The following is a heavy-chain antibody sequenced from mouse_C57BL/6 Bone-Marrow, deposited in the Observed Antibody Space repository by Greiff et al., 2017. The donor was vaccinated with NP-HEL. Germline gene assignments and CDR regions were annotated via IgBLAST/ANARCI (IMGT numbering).Heavy chain of an antibody. D-gene: IGHD6-1*01. CDR1: GFTFSDYG. J-gene: IGHJ4*01. V-gene: IGHV5-17*01. CDR3: ARTSSTTQGDYAMDY. Sequence: DVKLVESGGGLVKPGGSLKLSCAASGFTFSDYGMHWVRQAPEKGLEWVAYISSGSSTIYYADTVKGRFTISRDNAKNNLFLQMTSLRSEDTAMYYCARTSSTTQGDYAMDYWGQGTSVTVSS. CDR2: ISSGSSTI.